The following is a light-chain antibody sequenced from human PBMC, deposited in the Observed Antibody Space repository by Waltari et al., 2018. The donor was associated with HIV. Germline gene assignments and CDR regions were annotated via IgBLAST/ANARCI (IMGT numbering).Light chain of an antibody. Sequence: SYVLTQPPSVSVAAGQTARITCEGNNIGSQSVHWYQQRPGQAPALVVHDDSDRPSGIPEGFSGSNSGNTATLTISRVEAGDEGDYYCQVWHSNSDHVVFGGGTKLTVL. J-gene: IGLJ2*01. CDR1: NIGSQS. V-gene: IGLV3-21*02. CDR3: QVWHSNSDHVV. CDR2: DDS.